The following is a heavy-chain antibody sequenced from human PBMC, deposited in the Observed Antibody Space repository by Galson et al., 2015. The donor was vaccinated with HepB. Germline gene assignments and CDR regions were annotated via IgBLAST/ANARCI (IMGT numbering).Heavy chain of an antibody. CDR2: ISGSGGST. Sequence: SLRLSCAASGFTFSIYAMSWVRQAPGKGLEWVSGISGSGGSTYYADSVKGRFTISRDNSKNTLYLQMNSLRVEETAVYYCAKDLAVVIQANFDYWGQGTLVTVSS. CDR1: GFTFSIYA. J-gene: IGHJ4*02. CDR3: AKDLAVVIQANFDY. D-gene: IGHD4-23*01. V-gene: IGHV3-23*01.